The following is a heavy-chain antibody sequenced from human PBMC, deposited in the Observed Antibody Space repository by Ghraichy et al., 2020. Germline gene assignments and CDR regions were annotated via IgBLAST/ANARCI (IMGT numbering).Heavy chain of an antibody. V-gene: IGHV3-23*01. Sequence: GGSLRLSCVASGITFNNYAMTWVRQAPGKGLEWVSSIGSSGDNKYYADSVKGRFTISRDKAKDTLYLQMNSLRADDTALYYCAKAWGNSGDVNCPPYNWIDPWGHGTLVTVSS. CDR1: GITFNNYA. D-gene: IGHD5-12*01. J-gene: IGHJ5*02. CDR3: AKAWGNSGDVNCPPYNWIDP. CDR2: IGSSGDNK.